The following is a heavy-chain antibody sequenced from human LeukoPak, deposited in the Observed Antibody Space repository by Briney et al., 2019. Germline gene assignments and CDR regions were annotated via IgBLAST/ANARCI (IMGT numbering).Heavy chain of an antibody. Sequence: PSETLSLTCAVSGGSISSGGYSWSWIRQPPGKGLEWIGYIYHSGSTYYNPSLKSRVTISVDRSKNQFSLKLSSVTAADTAVYYCARGVVVVPAAEDRFDYWGQGTLVTVSS. J-gene: IGHJ4*02. CDR3: ARGVVVVPAAEDRFDY. CDR1: GGSISSGGYS. CDR2: IYHSGST. V-gene: IGHV4-30-2*01. D-gene: IGHD2-2*01.